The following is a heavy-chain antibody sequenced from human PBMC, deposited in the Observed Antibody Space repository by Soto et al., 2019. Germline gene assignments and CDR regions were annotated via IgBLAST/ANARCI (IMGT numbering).Heavy chain of an antibody. CDR3: ARGGKYYYGSGIREYYFDY. Sequence: SETLSLTCTVSGGSIXSYYWNWIRQPPGKGLEWIGYIYYSGSTNYNPSLKSRVTISVDTSKNQFSLKLSSVTAADTAVYYCARGGKYYYGSGIREYYFDYWGQGTLVTVSS. CDR2: IYYSGST. J-gene: IGHJ4*02. CDR1: GGSIXSYY. D-gene: IGHD3-10*01. V-gene: IGHV4-59*01.